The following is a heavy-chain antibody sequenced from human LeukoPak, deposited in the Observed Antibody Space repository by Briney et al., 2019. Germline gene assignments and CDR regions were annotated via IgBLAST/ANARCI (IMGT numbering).Heavy chain of an antibody. J-gene: IGHJ4*02. D-gene: IGHD5/OR15-5a*01. CDR2: LNNDGST. Sequence: EPGGSLRLSCAASGFTVSNNHMNWVRQAPGKGLECVSVLNNDGSTYYADSVKGRFTTSRDSSKNTVYLQMNGLRAEDTAVYYCAGAGGYSVYGSQGTLVTVSS. V-gene: IGHV3-66*01. CDR1: GFTVSNNH. CDR3: AGAGGYSVY.